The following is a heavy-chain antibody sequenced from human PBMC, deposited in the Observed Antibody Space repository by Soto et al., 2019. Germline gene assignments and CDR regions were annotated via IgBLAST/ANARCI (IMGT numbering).Heavy chain of an antibody. Sequence: QLQLQESGPGLVKPSETLSLTCTVSGGSISSSSYYWGWIRQPPGKGLEWIGSIYYSGTTYYNPSLQSRVTISVDTSKNQFSLKLSSVTAADTAVYYCARHGDCSGGSGYSCLISGEAILDYWGQGTLVTVSS. CDR1: GGSISSSSYY. CDR2: IYYSGTT. D-gene: IGHD2-15*01. CDR3: ARHGDCSGGSGYSCLISGEAILDY. J-gene: IGHJ4*02. V-gene: IGHV4-39*01.